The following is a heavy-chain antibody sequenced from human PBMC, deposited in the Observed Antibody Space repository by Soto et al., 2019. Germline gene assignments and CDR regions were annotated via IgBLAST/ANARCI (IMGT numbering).Heavy chain of an antibody. V-gene: IGHV1-24*01. CDR3: TTGRGYSYGYYGMEV. D-gene: IGHD5-18*01. CDR2: FDPEDGET. Sequence: ASLKVSCKISGYTLTELSMHCVRHTNGKGLEWMGGFDPEDGETIYAQKFQGRVTMTEDTSTDTAYMELSSLRSEDTAVYYCTTGRGYSYGYYGMEVWGQGTTVTVSS. CDR1: GYTLTELS. J-gene: IGHJ6*02.